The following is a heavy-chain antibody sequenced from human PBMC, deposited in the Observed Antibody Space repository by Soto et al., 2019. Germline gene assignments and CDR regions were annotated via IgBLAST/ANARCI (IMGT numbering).Heavy chain of an antibody. CDR1: GFTFSSYA. J-gene: IGHJ6*03. CDR2: ISGSGGST. V-gene: IGHV3-23*01. D-gene: IGHD2-2*01. CDR3: AKRPSRMGYYYYMDV. Sequence: GGSLRLSCAASGFTFSSYAMSWVRQAPGKGLEWVSAISGSGGSTYYADSVKGRFTISRDNSKNTLYLQMNSLRAEDTAVYYCAKRPSRMGYYYYMDVWGKGTTVTGSS.